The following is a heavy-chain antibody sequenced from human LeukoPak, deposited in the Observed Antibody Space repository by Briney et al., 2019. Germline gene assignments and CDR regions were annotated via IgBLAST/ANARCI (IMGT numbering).Heavy chain of an antibody. V-gene: IGHV4-34*01. CDR3: ARGGGFSGLGY. Sequence: PSETLSLTCAVHGGSFSGYYWSWIRQPPGKGLEWIGEINHSGSTNYNPSLKSRVTISVGTSKNQFSLKLSSVTAADTAVYFCARGGGFSGLGYWGQGTLVTVSS. D-gene: IGHD5-12*01. CDR2: INHSGST. CDR1: GGSFSGYY. J-gene: IGHJ4*02.